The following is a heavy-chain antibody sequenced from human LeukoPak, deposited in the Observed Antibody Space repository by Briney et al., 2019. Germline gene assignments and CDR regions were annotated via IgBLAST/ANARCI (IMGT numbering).Heavy chain of an antibody. CDR1: GYTFTSYA. J-gene: IGHJ4*02. CDR2: INAGNGNT. D-gene: IGHD3-10*01. Sequence: ASVKVSCKASGYTFTSYAMHWVRQAPGQRLEWMGWINAGNGNTKYSQKFQGRVTITRDTSASTAYMELSSLRSEDTAVYYCARADREYYPDAAHDYWGQGTLVTVSS. V-gene: IGHV1-3*01. CDR3: ARADREYYPDAAHDY.